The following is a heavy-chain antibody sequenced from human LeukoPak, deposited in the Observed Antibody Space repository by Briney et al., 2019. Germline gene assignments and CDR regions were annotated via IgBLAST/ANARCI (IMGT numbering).Heavy chain of an antibody. D-gene: IGHD6-13*01. CDR2: ISASGGST. Sequence: GGSLRLSCAASGLIFSSYAMTWVRQAPGKGLEWVSAISASGGSTYYADSVRGRFTISRDNSKNTLYLQMSSLRVEDTAVYYCAKPQQMANFDFWGQGTLVTVSS. V-gene: IGHV3-23*01. CDR1: GLIFSSYA. CDR3: AKPQQMANFDF. J-gene: IGHJ4*02.